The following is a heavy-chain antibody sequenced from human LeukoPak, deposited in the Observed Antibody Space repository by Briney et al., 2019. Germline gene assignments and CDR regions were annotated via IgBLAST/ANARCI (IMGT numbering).Heavy chain of an antibody. Sequence: GGSLRLSCAASGFPFTGYSMHWVRQAPGKGLEWVSYISFSSSNIYYADSVKGRFTISRDNDKNSLYLEMNSLRDEDTAVYYCARESYWGSSAKGFDYWGQGTLVTVSS. J-gene: IGHJ4*02. CDR2: ISFSSSNI. V-gene: IGHV3-48*02. D-gene: IGHD7-27*01. CDR3: ARESYWGSSAKGFDY. CDR1: GFPFTGYS.